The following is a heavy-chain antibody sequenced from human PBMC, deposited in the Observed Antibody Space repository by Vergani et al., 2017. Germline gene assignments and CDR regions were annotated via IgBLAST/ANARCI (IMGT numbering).Heavy chain of an antibody. D-gene: IGHD3-10*01. CDR3: ARELSYYYGSGSDDYNPYYYEGMDV. V-gene: IGHV4-38-2*02. CDR2: IYHSGST. Sequence: QVQLQESGPGLVKPSETLSLTCAVSGYSISTGYYWGWIRQPPGKGLRWIGSIYHSGSTSYNPSLKSRVTISVDTSRNQFSLKLTSVTAADTAVYFCARELSYYYGSGSDDYNPYYYEGMDVWGPGTTVTVSS. J-gene: IGHJ6*02. CDR1: GYSISTGYY.